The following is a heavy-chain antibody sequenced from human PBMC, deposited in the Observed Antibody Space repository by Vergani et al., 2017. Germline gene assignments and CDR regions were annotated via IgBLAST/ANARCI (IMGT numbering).Heavy chain of an antibody. J-gene: IGHJ4*02. CDR3: AKDLPPYGDSSGYYLKPYYCDY. Sequence: EVQLVESGGGLVQPGRSLRLSCAASGFTFDDYAMHWVRQAPGKGLEWVSGISGSGGSTYYADSVKGRFTISRDNSKNTLYLQMNSLRAEDTAVYYCAKDLPPYGDSSGYYLKPYYCDYWGQGTLVTVSS. V-gene: IGHV3-23*04. CDR1: GFTFDDYA. CDR2: ISGSGGST. D-gene: IGHD3-22*01.